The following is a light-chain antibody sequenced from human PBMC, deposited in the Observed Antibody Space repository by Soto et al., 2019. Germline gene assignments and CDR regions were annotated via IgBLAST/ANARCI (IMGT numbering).Light chain of an antibody. Sequence: DIQMTQSPSTLSGSVGGRVIITCRASQTISSWLAWYQQKPGKAPKLLIYAASNLQSGVPSRFSGSGSGTDFTLTISSLQPEDFATYYCQQSYSTPRTFGQGTRLEIK. CDR1: QTISSW. J-gene: IGKJ5*01. CDR3: QQSYSTPRT. V-gene: IGKV1-39*01. CDR2: AAS.